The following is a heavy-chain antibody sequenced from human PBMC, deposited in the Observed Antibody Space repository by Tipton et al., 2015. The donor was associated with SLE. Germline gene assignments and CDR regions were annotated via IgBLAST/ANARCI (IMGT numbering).Heavy chain of an antibody. Sequence: QLVQSGGGLVQPGRSLRLSCAASGFFFDDYTMHWVRQAPGKGLEWVSGVSWNNDSIGYADSVKGRFTISRDNAKNSLYLQMNSLRPEDTAMYYCAKDIYGSGPRNAFDIWGQGTMVTVSS. CDR2: VSWNNDSI. CDR3: AKDIYGSGPRNAFDI. CDR1: GFFFDDYT. V-gene: IGHV3-9*01. J-gene: IGHJ3*02. D-gene: IGHD3-10*01.